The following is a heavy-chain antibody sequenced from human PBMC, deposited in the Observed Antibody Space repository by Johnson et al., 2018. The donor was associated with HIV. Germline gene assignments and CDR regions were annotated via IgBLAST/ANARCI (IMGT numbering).Heavy chain of an antibody. V-gene: IGHV3-30*18. D-gene: IGHD1-26*01. J-gene: IGHJ3*02. CDR1: GFTFSSYW. Sequence: QVQLVESGGGLVQPGGSLRLSCEASGFTFSSYWMSWVRQAPGKGLEWVAVILYDGSNKYFIESVKGRFTISRDNSKNMVDLQMNSLRIEDTAIYYCVKDSKRELLQGKDAFDIWGQGTMVTVSS. CDR3: VKDSKRELLQGKDAFDI. CDR2: ILYDGSNK.